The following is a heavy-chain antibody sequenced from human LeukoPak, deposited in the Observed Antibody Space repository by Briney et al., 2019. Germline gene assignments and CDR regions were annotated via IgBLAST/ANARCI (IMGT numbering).Heavy chain of an antibody. J-gene: IGHJ4*02. D-gene: IGHD6-19*01. CDR2: INDSGGT. Sequence: SETLSLTCTVSGGSISSYYWSWIRQPPGKGLEWIGEINDSGGTNYNPSLKSRFTISVDTPKNQFSLKLTSVTAADTAIYYCARGPRGAKSSGWYLLGFDYWGQGTLVTVSS. V-gene: IGHV4-34*01. CDR1: GGSISSYY. CDR3: ARGPRGAKSSGWYLLGFDY.